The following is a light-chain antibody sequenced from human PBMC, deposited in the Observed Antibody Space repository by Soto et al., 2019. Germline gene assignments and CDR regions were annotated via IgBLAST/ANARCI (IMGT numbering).Light chain of an antibody. Sequence: EIVLTQSPATLSLSQGERATLSXRASHSVIIYLTWYQQKAGXAPRXXXDDXSNRATGSPARFSGSGSGTDFTLTISSLEPEYFAAYYCQQYGRSTWTFGQGTKVDIK. CDR1: HSVIIY. CDR3: QQYGRSTWT. CDR2: DXS. V-gene: IGKV3-11*01. J-gene: IGKJ1*01.